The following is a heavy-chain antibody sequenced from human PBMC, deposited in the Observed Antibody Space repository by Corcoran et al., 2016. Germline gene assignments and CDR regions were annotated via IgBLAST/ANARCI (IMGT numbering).Heavy chain of an antibody. J-gene: IGHJ4*02. CDR2: INPSGGST. CDR3: ARVGGGDSSSWSYYFDY. D-gene: IGHD6-13*01. V-gene: IGHV1-46*01. CDR1: GYTFTSYY. Sequence: QVQLVQSGAEVKKPGASVKVSCKASGYTFTSYYMHWVRQAPGQGLEWMGIINPSGGSTSYAQKFQGRVTMTRDTSTNTVYMELSSLRSEDTAVYYCARVGGGDSSSWSYYFDYWGQGTLVTVSS.